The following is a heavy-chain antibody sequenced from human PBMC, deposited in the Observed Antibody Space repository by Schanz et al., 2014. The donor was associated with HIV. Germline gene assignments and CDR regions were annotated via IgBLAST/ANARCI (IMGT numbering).Heavy chain of an antibody. V-gene: IGHV3-72*01. J-gene: IGHJ6*02. Sequence: EQLVESGGGVVQPGRSLRLSCTTSGFIFSDHFMGWVRQAPGKGLEWVARSRVKSDSYATEYAASVTGRFTISRDDSKNSVYLQMNSLNIEDTAVYYCRGYRFYYGVDFWGQGTTVTVSS. CDR1: GFIFSDHF. CDR3: RGYRFYYGVDF. CDR2: SRVKSDSYAT. D-gene: IGHD5-18*01.